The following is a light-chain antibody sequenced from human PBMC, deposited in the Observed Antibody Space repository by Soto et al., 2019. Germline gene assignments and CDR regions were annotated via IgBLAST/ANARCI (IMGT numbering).Light chain of an antibody. CDR3: QQSYSIPPT. Sequence: DIQMTQSPSSLSASVGDRVTITCRSRQSISTYLNWYQQKPGKAPKLLIYATYNLQSGVPSRFSGSGSGTDFTLTINSLQPEDFATYYCQQSYSIPPTFGQGTKVDIK. J-gene: IGKJ1*01. CDR2: ATY. CDR1: QSISTY. V-gene: IGKV1-39*01.